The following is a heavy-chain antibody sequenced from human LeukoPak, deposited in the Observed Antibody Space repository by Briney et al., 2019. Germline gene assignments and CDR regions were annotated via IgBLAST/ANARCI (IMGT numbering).Heavy chain of an antibody. Sequence: SETLSLTCTVSGDSISSYYWSWIRQPPGKVLEWIGYIYYSGTTNYNPSLKSRVTISVDTSKNQFSLKLSSVTAADTAVYYCARGVYIAAAQYGYWGQGTLVTVSS. D-gene: IGHD6-13*01. CDR1: GDSISSYY. J-gene: IGHJ4*02. V-gene: IGHV4-59*01. CDR3: ARGVYIAAAQYGY. CDR2: IYYSGTT.